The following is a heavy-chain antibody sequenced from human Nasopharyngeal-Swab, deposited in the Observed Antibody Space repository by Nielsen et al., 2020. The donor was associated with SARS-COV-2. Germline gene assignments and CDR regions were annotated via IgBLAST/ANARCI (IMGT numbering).Heavy chain of an antibody. CDR3: ARYDDYYDSSGYAY. CDR1: GFTFSRYW. J-gene: IGHJ4*02. CDR2: IKQDGSEK. Sequence: GESLKISCAASGFTFSRYWMTWVRQAPGKGLEWVANIKQDGSEKYYVDSVKGRFTISRDNAKNSLFLEMNSLRAEDTAVYFCARYDDYYDSSGYAYWGQGTLVTVSS. V-gene: IGHV3-7*01. D-gene: IGHD3-22*01.